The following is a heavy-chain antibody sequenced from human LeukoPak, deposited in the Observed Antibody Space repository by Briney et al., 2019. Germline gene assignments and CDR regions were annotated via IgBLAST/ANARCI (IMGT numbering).Heavy chain of an antibody. J-gene: IGHJ2*01. V-gene: IGHV3-15*01. Sequence: PGGSLRLSCAASGFTFSNAWMSWVRQAPGKGLEWVGRIKSKTDGGTTDYAAPVKGRFTISRDDSKNTLYLQMNSLKTEDTAVYYCTTTPGSGRLQNWYFDLWGRGTLVTVSS. D-gene: IGHD2-15*01. CDR2: IKSKTDGGTT. CDR3: TTTPGSGRLQNWYFDL. CDR1: GFTFSNAW.